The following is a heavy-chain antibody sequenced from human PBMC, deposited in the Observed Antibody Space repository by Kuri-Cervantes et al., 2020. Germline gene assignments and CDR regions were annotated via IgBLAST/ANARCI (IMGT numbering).Heavy chain of an antibody. CDR3: ARDGVECSSTSCYPWGGMDV. D-gene: IGHD2-2*01. CDR1: GYAFTGYY. CDR2: ISAYNGNT. V-gene: IGHV1-18*04. J-gene: IGHJ6*02. Sequence: ASVKVSCKASGYAFTGYYMHWVRQAPGQGLEWMGWISAYNGNTNYAQKLQCRVTMTTDTSTRTAYMELRSLRSDDTAVYYCARDGVECSSTSCYPWGGMDVWGQGTTVTVSS.